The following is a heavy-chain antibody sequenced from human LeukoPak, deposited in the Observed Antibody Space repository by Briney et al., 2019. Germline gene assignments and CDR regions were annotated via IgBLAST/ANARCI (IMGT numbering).Heavy chain of an antibody. CDR2: TSAYNGNT. J-gene: IGHJ4*02. V-gene: IGHV1-18*01. Sequence: GASVKVSCKASGYTFTSYGISWVRQAPGQGLEWMGWTSAYNGNTNYAQKLQGRVTMTTDTSTSTAYMELRSLRSDDTAVYYCARVANYYDSSGYYYYFDYWGQGTLVTVSS. CDR3: ARVANYYDSSGYYYYFDY. D-gene: IGHD3-22*01. CDR1: GYTFTSYG.